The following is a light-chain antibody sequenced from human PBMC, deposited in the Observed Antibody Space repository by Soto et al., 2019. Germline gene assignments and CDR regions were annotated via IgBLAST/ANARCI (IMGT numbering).Light chain of an antibody. Sequence: QSVLTQPASMSGSPGQSITISCAGTSNDVGAYNYVSWYQHHPGQAPKLMIYEVTNRPSGVSPRFSGSKSGNTASLTISGLQAEDEADYYCSSYTSGTTRVVLGGGTKVTVL. J-gene: IGLJ2*01. V-gene: IGLV2-14*01. CDR3: SSYTSGTTRVV. CDR2: EVT. CDR1: SNDVGAYNY.